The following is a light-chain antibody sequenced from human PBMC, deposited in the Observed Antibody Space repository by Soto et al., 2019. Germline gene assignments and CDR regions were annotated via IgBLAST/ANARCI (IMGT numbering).Light chain of an antibody. CDR2: AAS. CDR1: QSISSY. V-gene: IGKV1-39*01. Sequence: DIQMTQSPSSLSASVGDRVTITCRASQSISSYLNWYQQKPGKAPKLLIYAASSLQSGVPSRFSGRGSGTDFTLTISSXQPEDFATYYCQQSYSTPLTFGGGTKVDTK. CDR3: QQSYSTPLT. J-gene: IGKJ4*01.